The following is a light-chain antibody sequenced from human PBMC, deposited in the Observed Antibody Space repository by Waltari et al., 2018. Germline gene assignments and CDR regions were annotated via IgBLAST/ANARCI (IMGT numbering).Light chain of an antibody. Sequence: QSALTQPASVSGSPGQSITISCTGTSGDIGGYNYVSWYQQYPGKAPKLIIFGVSYRPSGVSHRFSASKSGNTASLTISGLQAEDEAHYYCSSYTMTSATAFGTGTKVTVL. CDR3: SSYTMTSATA. CDR2: GVS. V-gene: IGLV2-14*01. CDR1: SGDIGGYNY. J-gene: IGLJ1*01.